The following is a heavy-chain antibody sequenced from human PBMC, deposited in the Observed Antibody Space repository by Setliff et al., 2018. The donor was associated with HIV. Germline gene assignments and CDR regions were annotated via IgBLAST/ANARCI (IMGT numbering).Heavy chain of an antibody. CDR1: GYSISTAYY. J-gene: IGHJ3*02. CDR2: FHHSGSV. D-gene: IGHD3-22*01. Sequence: SETLSLTCAVSGYSISTAYYWGWIRQSPEKGLEWIGGFHHSGSVHYNPSLKSRVSISGQTSKNQFSLKLTSGTAADTAVYYRARQGAGYYYDRSEYYTGNGFDMCGQGTMVTVSS. CDR3: ARQGAGYYYDRSEYYTGNGFDM. V-gene: IGHV4-38-2*01.